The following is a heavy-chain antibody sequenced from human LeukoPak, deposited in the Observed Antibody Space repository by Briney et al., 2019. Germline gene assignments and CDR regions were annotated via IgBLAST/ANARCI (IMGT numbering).Heavy chain of an antibody. V-gene: IGHV3-48*03. CDR1: GFGFGQYE. CDR2: IGVRAGTI. CDR3: AKDFPHYYEVPHGMDV. D-gene: IGHD3-22*01. J-gene: IGHJ6*02. Sequence: GGSLRLSCAASGFGFGQYEMNWVRQAPGKGLEWIAYIGVRAGTIYYGDSAEGRFTISRDDAKNSLYLQMNGLRVEDTAIYYCAKDFPHYYEVPHGMDVWGQGTTVTV.